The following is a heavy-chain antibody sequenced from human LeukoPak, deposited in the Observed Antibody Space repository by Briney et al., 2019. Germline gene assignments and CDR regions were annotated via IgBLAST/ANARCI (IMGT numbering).Heavy chain of an antibody. V-gene: IGHV3-48*03. CDR3: ARDFGTGSTV. Sequence: GGSLRLSCAASGFTFSSSEMNWVRQAPGKGLEWVSYISSSGSTIYYADSVKGRFTISRDNAKNSLYLQMNSLRAEDTAVYSCARDFGTGSTVWGQGTLVTVSS. CDR1: GFTFSSSE. D-gene: IGHD2-2*01. CDR2: ISSSGSTI. J-gene: IGHJ4*02.